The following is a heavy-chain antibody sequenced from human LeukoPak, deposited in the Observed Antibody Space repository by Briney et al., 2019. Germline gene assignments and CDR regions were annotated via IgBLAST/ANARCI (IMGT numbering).Heavy chain of an antibody. CDR2: VYSSGSV. CDR3: AGGATVVTLDY. CDR1: RFTVSRNY. J-gene: IGHJ4*02. D-gene: IGHD4-23*01. Sequence: GESLRLSCAASRFTVSRNYMSWVRQAPGKGLEWVSVVYSSGSVSYADSVKGRFTISRDSSKNTVNLQMNSLRLEDTAVYYCAGGATVVTLDYWGQGNLVTVSS. V-gene: IGHV3-66*02.